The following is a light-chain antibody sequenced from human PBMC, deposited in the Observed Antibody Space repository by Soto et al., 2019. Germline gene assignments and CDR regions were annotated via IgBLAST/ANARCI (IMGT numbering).Light chain of an antibody. Sequence: DSHMTQSPSSLSVSVGDRVTITCRTSQNINAWLAWYQQRPGQAPKLLIYDASTVQSGVPSRFSGSGSGTEFTLTISSLQTDDSATYYCQHYSLYSPWTFGQGTKVDIK. CDR2: DAS. CDR1: QNINAW. V-gene: IGKV1-5*01. CDR3: QHYSLYSPWT. J-gene: IGKJ1*01.